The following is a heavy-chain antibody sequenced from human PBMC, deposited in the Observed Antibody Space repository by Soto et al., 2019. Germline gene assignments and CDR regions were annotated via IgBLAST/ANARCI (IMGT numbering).Heavy chain of an antibody. D-gene: IGHD3-22*01. Sequence: QVQLVQSGAEVKKPGASVKVSCKASGYTFTSYDINWVRQATGQGLEWMGWMNPNSGNTGYAQKFQGRVTMTRNTSISTAYMELSSLRSEDTAVYYCARSYYDSSGYYPIFDYWAREPWSPSPQ. CDR2: MNPNSGNT. V-gene: IGHV1-8*01. CDR3: ARSYYDSSGYYPIFDY. J-gene: IGHJ4*02. CDR1: GYTFTSYD.